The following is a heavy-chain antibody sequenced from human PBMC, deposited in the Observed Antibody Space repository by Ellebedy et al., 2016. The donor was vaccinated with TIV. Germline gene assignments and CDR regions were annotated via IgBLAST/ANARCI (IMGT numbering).Heavy chain of an antibody. D-gene: IGHD3-10*01. CDR3: ARHTMVRGILRWFDP. J-gene: IGHJ5*02. CDR1: GDSTSTPNYY. Sequence: SETLSLTCSVSGDSTSTPNYYWGWIRQPPGKGLDWIGGIYYSGTTYYNPSLKSRVTKSLDRSKNQFSLKVTSVTAADTAVYYCARHTMVRGILRWFDPWGQGTLVTVSS. V-gene: IGHV4-39*07. CDR2: IYYSGTT.